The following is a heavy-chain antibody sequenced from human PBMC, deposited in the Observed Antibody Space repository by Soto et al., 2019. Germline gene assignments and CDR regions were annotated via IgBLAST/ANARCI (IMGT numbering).Heavy chain of an antibody. J-gene: IGHJ4*02. CDR2: ITYDGSFQ. Sequence: GGSLRLSCQASGFNFDNYGMHWVRQAPGKGLEWVAVITYDGSFQYYADSVKGRFTISRDNSKNTLFLHLNTLKPEDTAVYHCAKDLVGGTFSTPLVFWGQGTLVTVSS. D-gene: IGHD1-7*01. CDR3: AKDLVGGTFSTPLVF. CDR1: GFNFDNYG. V-gene: IGHV3-30*18.